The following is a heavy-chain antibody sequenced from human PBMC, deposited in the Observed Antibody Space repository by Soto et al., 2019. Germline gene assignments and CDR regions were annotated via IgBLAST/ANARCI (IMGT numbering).Heavy chain of an antibody. CDR1: GYSFTNYW. J-gene: IGHJ6*02. CDR3: ARQISDSRRYYYGMDV. D-gene: IGHD3-22*01. Sequence: GESLKISCKGSGYSFTNYWIGWVRQMPGKGLEWMGIIYPGDSDTRYSPSFQGQVTISADKSISTAYLQWSSLKASDTAMYYCARQISDSRRYYYGMDVWGQGTTVTVPS. V-gene: IGHV5-51*01. CDR2: IYPGDSDT.